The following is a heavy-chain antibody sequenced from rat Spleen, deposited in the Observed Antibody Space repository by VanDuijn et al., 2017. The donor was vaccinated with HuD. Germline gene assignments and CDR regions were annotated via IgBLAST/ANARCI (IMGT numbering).Heavy chain of an antibody. Sequence: EVKLVESGGGLVQPGRSLKLSCAASGFTFTDYNMAWVRQAPKKGLEWVATISPSGGSTYYPDSVKGRFTISRDNAKSTLYLQMNSLRSEDTATYYCTRGGLSRFDYWGQGVMVTVSS. D-gene: IGHD1-11*01. V-gene: IGHV5-7*01. CDR3: TRGGLSRFDY. CDR1: GFTFTDYN. CDR2: ISPSGGST. J-gene: IGHJ2*01.